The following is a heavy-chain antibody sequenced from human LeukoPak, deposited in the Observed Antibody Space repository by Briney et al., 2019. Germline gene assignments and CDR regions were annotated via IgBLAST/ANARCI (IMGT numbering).Heavy chain of an antibody. J-gene: IGHJ5*02. V-gene: IGHV4-59*01. CDR3: ARVFRGAVTANWFDI. Sequence: SETLSLSCTVSGGSINGNYWTWIRQPPGKGLEWIGFMHDDGRTNYNPSLPSRVSLSIDKSTNEFSLNLRSVTAADTAVYYCARVFRGAVTANWFDIWGQGTLVTVSA. D-gene: IGHD2-21*02. CDR1: GGSINGNY. CDR2: MHDDGRT.